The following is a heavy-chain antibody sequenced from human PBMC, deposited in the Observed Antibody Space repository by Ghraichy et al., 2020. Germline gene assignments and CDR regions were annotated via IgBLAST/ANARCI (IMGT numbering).Heavy chain of an antibody. J-gene: IGHJ6*02. Sequence: LSLTCAASGFTLKSFWMSWVRQAPGKGLEWVANIKQDGGEKFSLDSVKGRFTISRDNANNSLFLEMNSLRVEDTALYYCARGRGGYYGVDVWGQGTTVTVSS. D-gene: IGHD3-10*01. CDR1: GFTLKSFW. CDR3: ARGRGGYYGVDV. V-gene: IGHV3-7*03. CDR2: IKQDGGEK.